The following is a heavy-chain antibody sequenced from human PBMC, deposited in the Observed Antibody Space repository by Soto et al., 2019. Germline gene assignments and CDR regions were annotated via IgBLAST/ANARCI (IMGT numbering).Heavy chain of an antibody. CDR1: GGTCSSYA. J-gene: IGHJ5*02. D-gene: IGHD4-17*01. V-gene: IGHV1-69*01. CDR2: IIPIFGTA. CDR3: ERWYTHDCGDYRGWFAP. Sequence: QVQLVQSGAEVKKPGSSVKVSCKASGGTCSSYAISWVRQAPGQGLEWMGGIIPIFGTANYAQKFQGRVTIAADESTSTAYMELSSLRSENTAVYYCERWYTHDCGDYRGWFAPWGQGTLVTVSS.